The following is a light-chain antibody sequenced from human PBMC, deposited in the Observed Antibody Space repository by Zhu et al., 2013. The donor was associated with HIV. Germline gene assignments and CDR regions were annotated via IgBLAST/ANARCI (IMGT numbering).Light chain of an antibody. V-gene: IGKV3-15*01. Sequence: EIVMTQSPGTLSVSPGERVTLSCRASQSVSRFLAWYQQKPGQAPRLLIYGASTRATGIPARFSGSGSGTEFALTISSLQSEDFAVYYCQQYHNWPPITFGHGTRLEIK. CDR3: QQYHNWPPIT. CDR2: GAS. CDR1: QSVSRF. J-gene: IGKJ5*01.